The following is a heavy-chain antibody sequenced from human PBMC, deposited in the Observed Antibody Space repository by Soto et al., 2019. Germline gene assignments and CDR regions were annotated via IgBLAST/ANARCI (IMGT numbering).Heavy chain of an antibody. Sequence: EVQLLESGGGLVQPGGSXXXXXXXXXXXXXXXXXXXVRQAPGKGLDWVSGISGSGDRTYYADSAKGRFTISKDISKNSLSLQLDSLGVEDTAVYFCVKDDGGYPSTAPHWGQGTLVTVSS. CDR1: XXXXXXXX. D-gene: IGHD3-22*01. CDR3: VKDDGGYPSTAPH. CDR2: ISGSGDRT. J-gene: IGHJ4*02. V-gene: IGHV3-23*01.